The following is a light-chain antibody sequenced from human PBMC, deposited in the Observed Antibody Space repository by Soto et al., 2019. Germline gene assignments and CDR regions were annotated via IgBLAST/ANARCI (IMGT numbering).Light chain of an antibody. Sequence: QSAPTQPASVSGSPGQSITISCTGTSSDVGGYNYVSWYQQHPGKAPKLMIYDVSNRPSGVSNRFSGSKSGNTASLIISGLQAEDEADYYCSSYTSSSTVVFGGGTKLTVL. V-gene: IGLV2-14*01. CDR2: DVS. CDR3: SSYTSSSTVV. CDR1: SSDVGGYNY. J-gene: IGLJ2*01.